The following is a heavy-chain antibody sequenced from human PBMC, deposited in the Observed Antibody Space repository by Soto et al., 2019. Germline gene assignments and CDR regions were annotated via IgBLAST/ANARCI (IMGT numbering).Heavy chain of an antibody. J-gene: IGHJ6*02. CDR2: INHSGST. Sequence: PSETLSLTCAVYGGSFSGYYWSWIRQPPGKGLEWIGEINHSGSTNYNPSLKSRVTISVDTSKNQFSLKLSSVTAADTAVYYCARGNQAHYDILTGYPLRGYYYYGMDVWGQGTTVTVSS. CDR3: ARGNQAHYDILTGYPLRGYYYYGMDV. D-gene: IGHD3-9*01. V-gene: IGHV4-34*01. CDR1: GGSFSGYY.